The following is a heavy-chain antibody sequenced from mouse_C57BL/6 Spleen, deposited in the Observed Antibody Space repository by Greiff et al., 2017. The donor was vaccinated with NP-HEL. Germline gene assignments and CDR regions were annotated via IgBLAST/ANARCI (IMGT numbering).Heavy chain of an antibody. CDR2: ISYDGSN. CDR1: GYSITSGYY. V-gene: IGHV3-6*01. CDR3: ARKDGIYRAWFAH. D-gene: IGHD2-1*01. Sequence: EVKLMESGPGLVKPSQSLSLTCSVTGYSITSGYYWNWIRQFPGNKLEWMGYISYDGSNNYNPSLKDRISITRDTSKNQFFLKLNSVTTEDTATYYCARKDGIYRAWFAHWGQGTLVTVSP. J-gene: IGHJ3*01.